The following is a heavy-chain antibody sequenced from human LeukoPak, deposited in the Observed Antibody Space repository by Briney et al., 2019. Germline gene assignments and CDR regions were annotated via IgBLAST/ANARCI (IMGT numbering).Heavy chain of an antibody. Sequence: PGGSLRLSCAASGSTFSRYWMHWVRQAPGKGLVWVSRINSDGSSTSYADSVKGRFTISRDNAKNTLYLQMNSLRAEDTAVYYCAAKKAGWYYFNYWGQGTLVTVSS. CDR1: GSTFSRYW. J-gene: IGHJ4*02. D-gene: IGHD6-19*01. CDR3: AAKKAGWYYFNY. V-gene: IGHV3-74*01. CDR2: INSDGSST.